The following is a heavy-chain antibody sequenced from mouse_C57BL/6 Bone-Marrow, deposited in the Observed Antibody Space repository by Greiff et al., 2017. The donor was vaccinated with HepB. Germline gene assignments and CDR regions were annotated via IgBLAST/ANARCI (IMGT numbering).Heavy chain of an antibody. CDR2: IYPGSGNT. Sequence: QVQLQQSGPELVKPGASVKISCKASGYSFTSYYIHWVKQRPGQGLEWIGWIYPGSGNTKYNEKFKGKATLTADTSSSTAYMQLSSLTSEDSAVYDWARGGRAWFAYWGQGTLVTVSA. V-gene: IGHV1-66*01. CDR1: GYSFTSYY. J-gene: IGHJ3*01. D-gene: IGHD1-1*02. CDR3: ARGGRAWFAY.